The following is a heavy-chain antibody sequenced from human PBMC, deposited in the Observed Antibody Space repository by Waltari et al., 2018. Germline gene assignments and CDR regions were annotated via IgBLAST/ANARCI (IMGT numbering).Heavy chain of an antibody. J-gene: IGHJ6*02. V-gene: IGHV4-59*11. CDR2: IYYSGST. Sequence: QVQLQESGPGLVKPSETLSLTCTVSGGSISSHYWSWIRQPPGKGLEWIGYIYYSGSTNYNPSLKSRVTISVDTSKNQFSLKLSSVTAADTAVYYCARDGTDYDVWSGYSPYYYGMDVWGQGTTVTVSS. CDR3: ARDGTDYDVWSGYSPYYYGMDV. D-gene: IGHD3-3*01. CDR1: GGSISSHY.